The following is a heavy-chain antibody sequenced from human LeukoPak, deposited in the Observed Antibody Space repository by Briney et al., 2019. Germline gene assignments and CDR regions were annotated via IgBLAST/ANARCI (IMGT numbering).Heavy chain of an antibody. Sequence: ASVKVSCKASGYTFTDFYLHWVRQAPGQGLEWMGWINPNSGGTNYAQTFQGRVTITRDTSITTAYMELSSLRIDETAIYYCVRDKYDFWRGVWGYWGQGSLVTVSS. CDR2: INPNSGGT. J-gene: IGHJ4*02. V-gene: IGHV1-2*02. CDR1: GYTFTDFY. D-gene: IGHD3/OR15-3a*01. CDR3: VRDKYDFWRGVWGY.